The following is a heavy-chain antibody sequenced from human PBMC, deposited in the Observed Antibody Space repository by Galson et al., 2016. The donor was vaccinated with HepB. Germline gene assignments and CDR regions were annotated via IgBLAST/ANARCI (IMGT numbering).Heavy chain of an antibody. Sequence: SETLSLTCGVSGGSISTNPAWTWVRQSPGKGLEWIGEIYQRGSTTYNPSLKSRVTMSVDTSKNQFSLNLNSVTAADTAVYYCVRGGYWTFDYWGQGILVTVSA. CDR1: GGSISTNPA. D-gene: IGHD2-21*01. CDR2: IYQRGST. V-gene: IGHV4-4*02. J-gene: IGHJ4*02. CDR3: VRGGYWTFDY.